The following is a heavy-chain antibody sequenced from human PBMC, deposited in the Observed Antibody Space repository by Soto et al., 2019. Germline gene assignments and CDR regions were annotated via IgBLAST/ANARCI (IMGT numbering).Heavy chain of an antibody. CDR3: ARDLDWAFDY. V-gene: IGHV3-48*01. Sequence: PGGSLRLXCAASGFTFSAYSMNWFRLAPGQGLEWLSYISQSGSPTYYADSVRGRFTISRDNGKNSLFLQMNNLRAEDTAVYYCARDLDWAFDYWGRGTLVTVSS. CDR1: GFTFSAYS. CDR2: ISQSGSPT. D-gene: IGHD3-9*01. J-gene: IGHJ4*02.